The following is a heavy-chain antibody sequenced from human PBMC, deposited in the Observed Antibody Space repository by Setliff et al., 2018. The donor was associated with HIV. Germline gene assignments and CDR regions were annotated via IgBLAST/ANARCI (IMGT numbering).Heavy chain of an antibody. CDR3: ASQLWAGYYYYGMDV. J-gene: IGHJ6*02. V-gene: IGHV4-4*07. D-gene: IGHD3-16*01. CDR2: IYTSGST. Sequence: SETLSLTCTVSGGSNSSYYWSWIRQPAGKGLEWIGRIYTSGSTNYNPSLKSRVTMSVDTSKNQFSLKLSSVTAADTAVYYCASQLWAGYYYYGMDVWGQGTTVTVSS. CDR1: GGSNSSYY.